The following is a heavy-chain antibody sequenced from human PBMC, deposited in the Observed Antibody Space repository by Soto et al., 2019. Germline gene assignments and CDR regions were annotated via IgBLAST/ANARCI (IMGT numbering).Heavy chain of an antibody. Sequence: SETLSLTCTVSGGSISSYYWSWIRQPPGKGLEWIGYIYYSGSTNYNPSLKSRVTISVDTSKNQFSLKLSSVTAADTAVYYCARDNEKWFDPWVQGTLFTVPS. V-gene: IGHV4-59*01. CDR1: GGSISSYY. CDR3: ARDNEKWFDP. D-gene: IGHD1-1*01. CDR2: IYYSGST. J-gene: IGHJ5*02.